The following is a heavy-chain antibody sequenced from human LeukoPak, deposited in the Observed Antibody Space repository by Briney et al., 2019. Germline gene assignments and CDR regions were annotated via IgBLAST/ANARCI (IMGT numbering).Heavy chain of an antibody. J-gene: IGHJ5*02. CDR2: IYSSGRT. Sequence: SETLSLTCTVSGVSISGYYWSWIRQAPGKGLEWIGYIYSSGRTNYNPSLKSPVTISVDTSKNLFSLKLSSVTAADTAVYYCARHSGPIFYDSSGPRGWFDPWGQGTLVTVSS. CDR1: GVSISGYY. V-gene: IGHV4-59*08. CDR3: ARHSGPIFYDSSGPRGWFDP. D-gene: IGHD3-22*01.